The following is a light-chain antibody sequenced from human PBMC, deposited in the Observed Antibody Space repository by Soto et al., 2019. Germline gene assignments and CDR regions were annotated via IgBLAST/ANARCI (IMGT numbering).Light chain of an antibody. V-gene: IGLV2-8*01. J-gene: IGLJ3*02. CDR1: SSDVGGYNS. CDR3: SSYAGSGNWV. Sequence: QAVVTQPPSASGSPGQSVTISCTGASSDVGGYNSVSWYQQHPGKAPKLIISEVNSGVPDRFSGSKSGNTASLTVSGLQAEDEADYYCSSYAGSGNWVFGGGTKLTVL. CDR2: EV.